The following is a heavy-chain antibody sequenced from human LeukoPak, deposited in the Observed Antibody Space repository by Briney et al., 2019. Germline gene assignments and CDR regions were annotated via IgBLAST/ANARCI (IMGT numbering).Heavy chain of an antibody. J-gene: IGHJ3*02. D-gene: IGHD5-12*01. CDR1: GFTLSGSA. V-gene: IGHV3-73*01. CDR2: IRSKANSYAT. CDR3: TSPGGYSGYDGGLEAFDI. Sequence: SGGSLRLSCAASGFTLSGSAMHWVRQASGKGLEWVGRIRSKANSYATTFAASVKGRFTISRDDSKNTAYLQMNNLKTGDTAVYYCTSPGGYSGYDGGLEAFDIWGQGTMVTVSS.